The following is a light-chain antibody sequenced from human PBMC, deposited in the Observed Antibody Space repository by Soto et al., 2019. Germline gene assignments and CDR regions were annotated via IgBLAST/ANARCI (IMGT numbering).Light chain of an antibody. CDR3: QQYGSSPRT. V-gene: IGKV3-20*01. Sequence: EIVLTQSPGTLSLSPGERATLSCRASQSVSADYLAWYQLKPDQAPRLLMYGSSSRATGIPDRFSGSGSGTDFTLTISRLDPEDFAVYFCQQYGSSPRTFGQGTRMEIK. CDR2: GSS. J-gene: IGKJ1*01. CDR1: QSVSADY.